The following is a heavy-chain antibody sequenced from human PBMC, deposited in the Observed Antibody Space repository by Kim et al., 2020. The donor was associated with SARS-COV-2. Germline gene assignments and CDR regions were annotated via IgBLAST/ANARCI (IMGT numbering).Heavy chain of an antibody. CDR2: IKPDGGES. V-gene: IGHV3-7*01. Sequence: GGSLRLSCAVSGFTFSSYWMNWLRQAPGGGLQWVANIKPDGGESYYVDSVKGRFTISRDNAKNSLYLQMNSLRAEDTALYYCARDEGRGGDYGYWGQGTLVPVSS. J-gene: IGHJ4*02. CDR1: GFTFSSYW. CDR3: ARDEGRGGDYGY. D-gene: IGHD4-17*01.